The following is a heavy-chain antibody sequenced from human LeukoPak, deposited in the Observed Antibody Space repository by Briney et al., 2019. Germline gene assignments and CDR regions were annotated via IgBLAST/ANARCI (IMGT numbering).Heavy chain of an antibody. CDR3: AKRLPYYYDSSGYKYYYYGMDV. CDR1: GFTFSSYW. Sequence: GGSLRLSRVASGFTFSSYWMSWVRQAPGKGLEWVSAISGSGGSTYYADSVKGRFTISRDNSKNTLYLQMNSLRAEDTAVYYCAKRLPYYYDSSGYKYYYYGMDVWGQGTTVTVSS. CDR2: ISGSGGST. J-gene: IGHJ6*02. D-gene: IGHD3-22*01. V-gene: IGHV3-23*01.